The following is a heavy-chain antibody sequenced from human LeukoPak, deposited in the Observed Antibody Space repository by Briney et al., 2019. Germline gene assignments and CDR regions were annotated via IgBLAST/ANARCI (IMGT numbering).Heavy chain of an antibody. J-gene: IGHJ4*02. V-gene: IGHV3-21*01. Sequence: GGSLRLSCAASGFTFSSYSMNWVRQAPGKGLEWVSSISSSSSYIYYADSVKGRFTISRDNAKNSLYLQMNSLRAEDTAVYYCVRGVEMATTQPPDYWGQGTLVTVSS. CDR2: ISSSSSYI. CDR3: VRGVEMATTQPPDY. CDR1: GFTFSSYS. D-gene: IGHD5-24*01.